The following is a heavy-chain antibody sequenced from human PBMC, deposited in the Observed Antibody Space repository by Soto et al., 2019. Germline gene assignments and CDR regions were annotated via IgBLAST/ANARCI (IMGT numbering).Heavy chain of an antibody. CDR3: ARSRRASDYGDYCYYYYGMDV. Sequence: PSETLSLTCTVSGGSISSYYWSWIRQPPGKGLEWIGYIYYSGSTNYNPSLKSRVTISVDTSRNQFSLELRSVTAADTAVYYCARSRRASDYGDYCYYYYGMDVWGQGTTVTVSS. CDR2: IYYSGST. V-gene: IGHV4-59*01. CDR1: GGSISSYY. D-gene: IGHD4-17*01. J-gene: IGHJ6*02.